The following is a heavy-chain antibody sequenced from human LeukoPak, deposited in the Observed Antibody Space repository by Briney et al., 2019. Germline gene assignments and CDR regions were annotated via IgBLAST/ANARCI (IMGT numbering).Heavy chain of an antibody. Sequence: GGSLRLSCAASGFTFSSYSMNWVRQAPGKGLKWVSSISSSSSYIYYADSVKGRFTISRDNAKNSLYLQMNSLRAEDTAVYYCARGRPGKISMIVVITPPAFDYWGQGTLVTVSS. CDR2: ISSSSSYI. CDR3: ARGRPGKISMIVVITPPAFDY. D-gene: IGHD3-22*01. V-gene: IGHV3-21*01. J-gene: IGHJ4*02. CDR1: GFTFSSYS.